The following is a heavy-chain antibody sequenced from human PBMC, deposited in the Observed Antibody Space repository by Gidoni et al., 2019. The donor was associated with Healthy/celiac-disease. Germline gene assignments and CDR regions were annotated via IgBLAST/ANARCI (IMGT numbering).Heavy chain of an antibody. CDR2: ISGSGGST. V-gene: IGHV3-23*01. J-gene: IGHJ6*03. CDR1: GFTFSSYA. CDR3: AKDDCSSTSCYSLASGYYYMDV. Sequence: EVQLLESGGGLVQPGGSLRLSCAASGFTFSSYAMSWVRQAPGKGLEWVSAISGSGGSTYDADSVKGRFTISRDNSKNTLYLQMNSLRAEDTAVYYCAKDDCSSTSCYSLASGYYYMDVWGKGTTVTVSS. D-gene: IGHD2-2*01.